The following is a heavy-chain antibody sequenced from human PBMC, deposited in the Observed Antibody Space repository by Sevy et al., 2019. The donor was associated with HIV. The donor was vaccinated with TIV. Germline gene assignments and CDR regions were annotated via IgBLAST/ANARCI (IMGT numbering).Heavy chain of an antibody. CDR3: TAVGLRYFSGSSSYQGDWFDP. CDR2: FDPQYGET. D-gene: IGHD2-15*01. V-gene: IGHV1-24*01. Sequence: ASVKVSCKVSGYTLTKLSMHWVRQAPGKGLEWMGDFDPQYGETIYAQKFQGRLTMTEDTSPDTAFMELSSLTPEDTAVYYCTAVGLRYFSGSSSYQGDWFDPWGQGTLVTSPQ. CDR1: GYTLTKLS. J-gene: IGHJ5*02.